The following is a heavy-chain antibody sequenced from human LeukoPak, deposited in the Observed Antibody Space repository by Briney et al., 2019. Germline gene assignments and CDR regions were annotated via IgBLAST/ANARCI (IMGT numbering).Heavy chain of an antibody. Sequence: ASVKVSCKASGYTFTSYYMHWVRQAPGQGLEWMGIINPSGGSTSYAQKFQGRVTMTRDTSTSTAYLELSSLTSEDTAVYYCARDRRGYYYYYGMDVWGQGTTVTVSS. J-gene: IGHJ6*02. D-gene: IGHD2/OR15-2a*01. CDR2: INPSGGST. CDR3: ARDRRGYYYYYGMDV. CDR1: GYTFTSYY. V-gene: IGHV1-46*01.